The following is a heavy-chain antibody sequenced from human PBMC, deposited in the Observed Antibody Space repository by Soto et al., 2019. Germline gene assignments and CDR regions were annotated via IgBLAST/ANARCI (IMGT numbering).Heavy chain of an antibody. V-gene: IGHV4-31*11. CDR3: ARDLIAALGTPNY. J-gene: IGHJ4*02. Sequence: SETLSLTCAVSGGSVSSGGYYWSWIRQHPGKGLEWIGYIYYSGSTYYNPSLKSRVTITIDTSQSQFSLKLTSVTAADTAMYYCARDLIAALGTPNYWGQGTLVTVSS. CDR2: IYYSGST. CDR1: GGSVSSGGYY. D-gene: IGHD6-13*01.